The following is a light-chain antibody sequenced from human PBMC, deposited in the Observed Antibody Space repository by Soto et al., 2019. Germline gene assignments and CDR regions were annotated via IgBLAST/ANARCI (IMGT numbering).Light chain of an antibody. V-gene: IGKV3-20*01. CDR3: QQYINSPFT. J-gene: IGKJ2*01. CDR2: GAS. Sequence: EIVLTQSPGTLSLYPGGRATLSCRASQSVTRSYLAWYQQTPGQAPKLLIYGASTRATGIPDRFSGSGSGTDFTLTISRLEPEDFAVYYCQQYINSPFTFGPGTKLEI. CDR1: QSVTRSY.